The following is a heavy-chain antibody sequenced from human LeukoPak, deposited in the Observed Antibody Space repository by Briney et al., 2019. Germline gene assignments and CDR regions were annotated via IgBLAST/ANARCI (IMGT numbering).Heavy chain of an antibody. V-gene: IGHV1-24*01. CDR2: FDPENAEI. D-gene: IGHD3-3*01. CDR1: GNTLRELP. J-gene: IGHJ4*02. Sequence: AASVTVSCTLSGNTLRELPIQWVRQAGGKGLEWMAGFDPENAEIVYAQKFQGRVTMTEDTSTNTAYMELTSLTSDDTALYYCATRGSDFWSGFDYWGQGTQVTVSP. CDR3: ATRGSDFWSGFDY.